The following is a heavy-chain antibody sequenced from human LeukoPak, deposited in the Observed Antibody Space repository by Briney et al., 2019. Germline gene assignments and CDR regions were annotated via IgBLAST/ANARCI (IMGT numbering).Heavy chain of an antibody. J-gene: IGHJ4*01. CDR3: ARAETGDLAFAY. D-gene: IGHD7-27*01. CDR2: IYYSGST. CDR1: GGSISSHY. V-gene: IGHV4-59*11. Sequence: SETLSLTCTVSGGSISSHYWSWIRQPPGKGLEWIGYIYYSGSTNYNPSLKSRVTISVDTSKNQFSLRLNSVTAAERAVYYCARAETGDLAFAYWGEGTLVTVSS.